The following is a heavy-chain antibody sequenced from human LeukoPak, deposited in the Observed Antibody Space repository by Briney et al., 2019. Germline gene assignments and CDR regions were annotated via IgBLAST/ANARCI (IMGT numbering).Heavy chain of an antibody. CDR2: ISSGSSTI. V-gene: IGHV3-48*02. D-gene: IGHD1-26*01. Sequence: GGSLRLSCAASGFTFNTYSMNWFRQAPGRGLEWISYISSGSSTIFYADSVKGRFTISRDNVMNSLYLQMNSLRDEDTAVYYCARDQGSLYYFDFWGQGTLVTVSS. CDR3: ARDQGSLYYFDF. CDR1: GFTFNTYS. J-gene: IGHJ4*02.